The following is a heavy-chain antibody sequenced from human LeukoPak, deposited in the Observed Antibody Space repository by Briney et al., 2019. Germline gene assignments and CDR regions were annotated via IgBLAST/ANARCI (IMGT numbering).Heavy chain of an antibody. Sequence: SSETPSLTCTVSGGSISSSSYYWGWIRQPPGKGLEWIGSIYYSGSTYYNPSLKSRVTISVDTSKNQFSLKLSSVTAADTAVYYCARLRLVSWNYGYWGQGTLVTVSS. CDR3: ARLRLVSWNYGY. CDR1: GGSISSSSYY. J-gene: IGHJ4*02. CDR2: IYYSGST. V-gene: IGHV4-39*01. D-gene: IGHD1-7*01.